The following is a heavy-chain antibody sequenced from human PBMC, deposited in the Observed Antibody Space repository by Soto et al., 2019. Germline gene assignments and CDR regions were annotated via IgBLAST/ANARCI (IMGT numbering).Heavy chain of an antibody. CDR3: ATYGPHEIINRHFGY. D-gene: IGHD2-8*01. CDR2: INHSGTT. Sequence: PSETLSLTCAVYGGSFRDYYWTWIRQTPEKGLEWIGEINHSGTTNYNPSLRSRVTISVDTSNKQFSLKLSSVTVADTAVYYCATYGPHEIINRHFGYWGQGTQVTVSS. V-gene: IGHV4-34*01. J-gene: IGHJ4*02. CDR1: GGSFRDYY.